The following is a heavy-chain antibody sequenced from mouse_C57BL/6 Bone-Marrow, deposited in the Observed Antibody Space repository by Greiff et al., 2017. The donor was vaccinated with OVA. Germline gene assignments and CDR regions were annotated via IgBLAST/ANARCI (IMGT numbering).Heavy chain of an antibody. V-gene: IGHV1-69*01. Sequence: QVQLQQPGAELVMPGASVKLSCKASGYTFTSYWMHWVKQRPGQGLEWIGEIDPSDSYTNYNQKFKGKSTLTVDKSSSTAYMQLSSLTSEDSAVDYCARNHGSSPFAYWGQGTLVTVSA. J-gene: IGHJ3*01. D-gene: IGHD1-1*01. CDR2: IDPSDSYT. CDR3: ARNHGSSPFAY. CDR1: GYTFTSYW.